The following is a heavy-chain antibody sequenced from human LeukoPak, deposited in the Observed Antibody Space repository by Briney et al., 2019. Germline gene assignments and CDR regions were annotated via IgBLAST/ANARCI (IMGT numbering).Heavy chain of an antibody. Sequence: SETLSLTCTVSGGSISSYYWSWIRQPAGKGLEWIGRIYTSGSTNYNPSLKSRVTMSVDTSKNQFSLKLSSVSAADTAVYYCARDLPGYCSSTSCYSDAFDIWGQGTMVTVSS. D-gene: IGHD2-2*02. CDR1: GGSISSYY. CDR3: ARDLPGYCSSTSCYSDAFDI. J-gene: IGHJ3*02. CDR2: IYTSGST. V-gene: IGHV4-4*07.